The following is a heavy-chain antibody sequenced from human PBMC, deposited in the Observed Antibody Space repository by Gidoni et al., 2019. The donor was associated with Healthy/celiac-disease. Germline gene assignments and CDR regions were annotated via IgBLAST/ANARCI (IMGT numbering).Heavy chain of an antibody. CDR3: AKDGEYSSGWNYFDY. CDR1: GFTFDDYA. Sequence: EVQLVESGGGLVQPGRSLRLSCAASGFTFDDYAMHWVRQAPGKGLEWVSGMSWNSGSIGYADSVKGRFTISRDNAKNSLYLQMNSLRAEDTALYYCAKDGEYSSGWNYFDYWGQGTLVTVSS. J-gene: IGHJ4*02. CDR2: MSWNSGSI. V-gene: IGHV3-9*01. D-gene: IGHD6-19*01.